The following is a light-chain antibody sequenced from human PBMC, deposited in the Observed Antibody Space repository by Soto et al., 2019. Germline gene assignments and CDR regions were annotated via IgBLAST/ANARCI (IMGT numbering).Light chain of an antibody. CDR2: RND. Sequence: QSVLTQPPSVSGTPGQRVTISCSGSISNIGNNYVYWFQQLPGTAPKVLSNRNDQRPSGVPDRFSGSKAGTSATLAISGLRSDDEAEYCCAAWDDTVRSYVFGTGTKLTVL. J-gene: IGLJ1*01. CDR3: AAWDDTVRSYV. V-gene: IGLV1-47*01. CDR1: ISNIGNNY.